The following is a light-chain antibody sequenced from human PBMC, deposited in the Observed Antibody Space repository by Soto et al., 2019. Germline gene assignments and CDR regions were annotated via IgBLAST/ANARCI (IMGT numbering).Light chain of an antibody. CDR2: EVS. CDR1: STDVGGYNY. Sequence: QSALTQPASVSGSPGQSITISCTGTSTDVGGYNYVSWYQQHPGKAPQHMIYEVSNRPSGVSNRFSGSNSANTASLTISGLQAEDEADYYCNSYTSSSAVVFGGGTKVTVL. CDR3: NSYTSSSAVV. V-gene: IGLV2-14*01. J-gene: IGLJ2*01.